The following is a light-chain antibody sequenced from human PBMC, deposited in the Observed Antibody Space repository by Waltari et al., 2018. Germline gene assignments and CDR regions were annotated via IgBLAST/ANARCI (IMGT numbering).Light chain of an antibody. V-gene: IGKV1-39*01. Sequence: DIQMSQAHSSLSSSVGARVSFTCRARQSISSYLHWYKQEPWKAPKLLIYAASSLQSGVPSRFSGSVSGTDFTLTISCLQPEDFATYDGQQSYSTPRTFGQGTKREIK. CDR2: AAS. CDR1: QSISSY. CDR3: QQSYSTPRT. J-gene: IGKJ2*01.